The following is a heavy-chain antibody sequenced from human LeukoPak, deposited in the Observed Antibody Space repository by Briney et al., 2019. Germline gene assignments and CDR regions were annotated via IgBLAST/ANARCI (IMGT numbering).Heavy chain of an antibody. J-gene: IGHJ5*02. D-gene: IGHD3-10*01. CDR3: ARITLMLRGISPGWFDP. Sequence: ASVKVSCKASGYTFTGYYMHWVRQAPGQGLEWMGWINPNSGGTNYAQKFQGRVTMTRDTSISTAYMELSRLRSDDTAVYYCARITLMLRGISPGWFDPWGQGTLVTVSS. CDR1: GYTFTGYY. V-gene: IGHV1-2*02. CDR2: INPNSGGT.